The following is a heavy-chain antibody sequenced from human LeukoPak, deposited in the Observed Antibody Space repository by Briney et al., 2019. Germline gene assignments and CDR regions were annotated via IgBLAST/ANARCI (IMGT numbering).Heavy chain of an antibody. V-gene: IGHV3-21*01. CDR1: GFTFSSYS. J-gene: IGHJ3*02. Sequence: GGSLRLSCAASGFTFSSYSMNWVRQAPGEGLEWVSSISSSSSYIYYADSVKGRFTISRDNAKNSLYLQMNSLRAEDTAVYYCARDYSADAFDIWGQGTMVTVSS. CDR2: ISSSSSYI. CDR3: ARDYSADAFDI. D-gene: IGHD5-18*01.